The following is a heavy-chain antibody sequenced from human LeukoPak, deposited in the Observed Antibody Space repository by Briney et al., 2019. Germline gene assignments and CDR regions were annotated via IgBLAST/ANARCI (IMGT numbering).Heavy chain of an antibody. V-gene: IGHV4-30-4*08. CDR1: GGSISSGGYY. D-gene: IGHD3-3*01. J-gene: IGHJ3*02. CDR2: IYYSGST. Sequence: SQTLSLTCTVSGGSISSGGYYWSWIRQPPGKGLEWIGYIYYSGSTYYNPSLKSRVTISVDTSKNQFSLKLSSVTAADTAVYYCARDQGYYDFWSGYSHGAFDIWGQGTMVTVSS. CDR3: ARDQGYYDFWSGYSHGAFDI.